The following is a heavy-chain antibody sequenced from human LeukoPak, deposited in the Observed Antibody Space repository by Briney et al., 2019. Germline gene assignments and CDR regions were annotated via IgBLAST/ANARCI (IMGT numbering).Heavy chain of an antibody. CDR2: ISKNGRNT. J-gene: IGHJ1*01. CDR3: ARVDSGSACAS. V-gene: IGHV3-64*01. Sequence: GGSLRLSCAASGFTFSSSDMHWVRQAPGKGLEFVSAISKNGRNTYYGNSMKGRFTISRDISKNTLYLQMGSLRPEDMAVYYCARVDSGSACASWGQGILVTVSS. CDR1: GFTFSSSD. D-gene: IGHD6-19*01.